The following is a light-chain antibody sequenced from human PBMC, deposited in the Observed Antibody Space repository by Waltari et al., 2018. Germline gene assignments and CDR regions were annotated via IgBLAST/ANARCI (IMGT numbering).Light chain of an antibody. Sequence: DIQMTQSPSSVSASVGDRVTITCRASQGIGSWLTWYQQKPGKAPNLLIYSASSLQSGVPSRFSGSGSGTDFTLTISSLQPEDVAIYYCQQYYSTPLTFGGGTKVEIK. J-gene: IGKJ4*01. V-gene: IGKV1-12*01. CDR2: SAS. CDR3: QQYYSTPLT. CDR1: QGIGSW.